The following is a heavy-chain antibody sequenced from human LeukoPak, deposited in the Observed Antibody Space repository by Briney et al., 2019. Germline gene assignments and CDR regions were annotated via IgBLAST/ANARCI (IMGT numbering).Heavy chain of an antibody. Sequence: SQTLSLTCAISGDSVSSNSVTWNWIRQSPSRGLEWLGRTYYRSTWYNDYAVSVRGRITVNPDTSKNQFSLHLNSVTPEDTAVYYCARGFIDSSGYPLYYGMDVWGQGTTVTVSS. J-gene: IGHJ6*02. CDR1: GDSVSSNSVT. CDR3: ARGFIDSSGYPLYYGMDV. CDR2: TYYRSTWYN. D-gene: IGHD3-22*01. V-gene: IGHV6-1*01.